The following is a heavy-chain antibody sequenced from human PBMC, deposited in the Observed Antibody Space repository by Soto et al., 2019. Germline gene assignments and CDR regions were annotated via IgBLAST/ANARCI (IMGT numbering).Heavy chain of an antibody. V-gene: IGHV1-18*01. D-gene: IGHD2-2*02. CDR3: ARVVVVPAAIRGVNWFDP. J-gene: IGHJ5*02. Sequence: ASVKVSCKASGYTFTSYGISWVRQAPGQGLEWMGWISAYNGNTNYAQKLQGRVTMTTDTSTSTAYMELRSLRSDDTAVYYCARVVVVPAAIRGVNWFDPWGQGTLVTVSS. CDR1: GYTFTSYG. CDR2: ISAYNGNT.